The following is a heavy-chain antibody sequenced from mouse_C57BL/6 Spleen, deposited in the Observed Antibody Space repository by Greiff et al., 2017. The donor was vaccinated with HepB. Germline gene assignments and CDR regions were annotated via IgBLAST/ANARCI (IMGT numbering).Heavy chain of an antibody. CDR2: INYDGSSN. V-gene: IGHV5-16*01. D-gene: IGHD5-1*01. Sequence: DVKLVESAGGLVQPGSSMKLSCTASGFTFSDYYMAWVRQVPEKGLEWVANINYDGSSNYYLDSLKSRCIISTDNAKNILYLQMSSLKSEDTATYYCARGPEYYYCDYWGQGTTLTVSS. CDR3: ARGPEYYYCDY. CDR1: GFTFSDYY. J-gene: IGHJ2*01.